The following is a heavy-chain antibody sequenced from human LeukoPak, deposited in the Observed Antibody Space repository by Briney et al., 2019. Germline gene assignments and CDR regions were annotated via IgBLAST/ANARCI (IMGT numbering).Heavy chain of an antibody. V-gene: IGHV1-69*05. CDR3: ARGSDYGDADFDY. Sequence: SVKVSCKASGGTFSSYAISWVRQAPGQGLEWMGWIIPIFGTANYAQKFQGRVTMTTDTSTSTAYMELRSLRSDDTAVYYCARGSDYGDADFDYWGQGTLVTVSS. CDR1: GGTFSSYA. D-gene: IGHD4-17*01. J-gene: IGHJ4*02. CDR2: IIPIFGTA.